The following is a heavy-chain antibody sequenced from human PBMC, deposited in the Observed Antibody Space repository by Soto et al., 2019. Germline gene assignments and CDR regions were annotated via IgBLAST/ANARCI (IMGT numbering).Heavy chain of an antibody. J-gene: IGHJ5*02. CDR3: AKGMTTRLPYWFDP. CDR2: ISYDGSNK. D-gene: IGHD4-4*01. V-gene: IGHV3-30*18. Sequence: GGSLRLSCAASGFTFSSYGMHWVRQAPGKGLEWVAVISYDGSNKYYADSVKGRFTISRDNSKNTLYLQMNSLRAEDTAVYYCAKGMTTRLPYWFDPWGQGTLVTVSS. CDR1: GFTFSSYG.